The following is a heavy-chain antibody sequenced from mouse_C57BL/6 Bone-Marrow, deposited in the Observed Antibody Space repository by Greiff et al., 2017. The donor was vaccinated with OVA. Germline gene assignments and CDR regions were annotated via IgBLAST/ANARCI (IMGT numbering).Heavy chain of an antibody. J-gene: IGHJ3*01. D-gene: IGHD1-1*02. V-gene: IGHV1-69*01. CDR2: IDPSDSYT. CDR3: ARENGPAWFAY. Sequence: QVQLQQPGAELVMPGASVKLSCQASGYTFTSYWLHWVKQRPGQGLEWIGEIDPSDSYTNYNQKFKGKSTLTVDKYSSTAYMQLSSLTSEDSAVYYCARENGPAWFAYWGQGTLVTVSA. CDR1: GYTFTSYW.